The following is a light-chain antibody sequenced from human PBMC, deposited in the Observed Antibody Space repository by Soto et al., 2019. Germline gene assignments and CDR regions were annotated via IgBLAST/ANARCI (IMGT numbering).Light chain of an antibody. CDR3: SSFDSSNSPNCV. V-gene: IGLV2-14*01. CDR2: DVD. J-gene: IGLJ1*01. CDR1: SSDVGGYNY. Sequence: QSVLTQPASGSGAPGQSITISCTGNSSDVGGYNYVSWYQQHPATAPKLIIYDVDNRPSGVSSRCSGCKSGNTGSLTISGLQAEDEADYYCSSFDSSNSPNCVFGTENEVTV.